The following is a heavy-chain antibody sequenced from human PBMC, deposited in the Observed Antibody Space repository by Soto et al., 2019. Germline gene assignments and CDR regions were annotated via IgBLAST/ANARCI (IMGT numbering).Heavy chain of an antibody. D-gene: IGHD4-4*01. CDR3: ARPRQDYSNYPWGKDYYYYYMDV. CDR1: GGSISSSSYY. Sequence: QLQLQESGPGLVKPSETLSLTCTVSGGSISSSSYYWGWIRQPPGKGLEWIGSIYYSGSTYYNPSLKSRVTISVDTSKNQFSLKLSSVTAADTAVYYCARPRQDYSNYPWGKDYYYYYMDVWGKGTTVTVSS. J-gene: IGHJ6*03. V-gene: IGHV4-39*01. CDR2: IYYSGST.